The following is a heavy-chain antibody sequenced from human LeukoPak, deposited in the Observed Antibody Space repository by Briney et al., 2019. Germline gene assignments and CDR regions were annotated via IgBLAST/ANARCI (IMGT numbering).Heavy chain of an antibody. CDR3: ARESPDIVVVVTAALRRSWFDP. V-gene: IGHV1-2*02. J-gene: IGHJ5*02. CDR1: GYTFTGYY. D-gene: IGHD2-15*01. CDR2: INPDNGGT. Sequence: GASVKVSCKASGYTFTGYYIHWVRQAAGQGFEWMGWINPDNGGTNYAQKFQGRTTMTRDTSISTAYMELTRLKSDDTAVYYCARESPDIVVVVTAALRRSWFDPWGQGTLVTVSS.